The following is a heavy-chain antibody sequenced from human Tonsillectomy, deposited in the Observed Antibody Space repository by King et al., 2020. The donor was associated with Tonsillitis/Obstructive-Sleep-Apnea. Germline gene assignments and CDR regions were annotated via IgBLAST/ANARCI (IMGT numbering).Heavy chain of an antibody. Sequence: TLKESGPALVKPTQTLTLTCTFSGFSLSTSGMCVSWIRQPPGKALEWLARIDWDDDKYYSTSLKTRLTISKDTSKNQVVLTMNTMDPVDTATYYCARTIGYCSSTICYWTWWYWGQGTLVTVSS. CDR1: GFSLSTSGMC. CDR3: ARTIGYCSSTICYWTWWY. CDR2: IDWDDDK. V-gene: IGHV2-70*11. J-gene: IGHJ4*02. D-gene: IGHD2-2*01.